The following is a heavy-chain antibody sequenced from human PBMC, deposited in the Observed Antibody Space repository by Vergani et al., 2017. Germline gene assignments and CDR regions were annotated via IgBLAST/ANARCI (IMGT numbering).Heavy chain of an antibody. D-gene: IGHD3-22*01. CDR3: ARGHDSSGYYYDY. CDR2: IYHSGST. CDR1: GGSISSGGYS. V-gene: IGHV4-30-2*01. J-gene: IGHJ4*02. Sequence: LQLQESGSGLVKPSQTLSLTCAVSGGSISSGGYSWSWIRQPPGKGLEWIGYIYHSGSTYYNPSLKSRVTISVDRSKNQFSLKLSSVTAADTAVYYCARGHDSSGYYYDYWGQGTLVTVSS.